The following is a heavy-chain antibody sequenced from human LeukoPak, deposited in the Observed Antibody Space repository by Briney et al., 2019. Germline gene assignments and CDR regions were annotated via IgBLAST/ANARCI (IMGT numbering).Heavy chain of an antibody. CDR2: ITSSSSAK. D-gene: IGHD3-10*01. CDR1: GFTFSTYS. CDR3: AYMRGLYYGIDY. Sequence: PGGSLRLSCAASGFTFSTYSMNWVRQAPGKGLEWVPYITSSSSAKYYADSVKGRFTISRDNSKNTLYLQMNSLRAEDTAVYYCAYMRGLYYGIDYWGQGTLVTVSS. J-gene: IGHJ4*02. V-gene: IGHV3-48*01.